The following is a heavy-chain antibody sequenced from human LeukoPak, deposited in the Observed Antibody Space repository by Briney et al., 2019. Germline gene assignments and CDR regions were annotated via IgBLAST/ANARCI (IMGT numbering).Heavy chain of an antibody. CDR2: IIPIFGTA. D-gene: IGHD4-23*01. V-gene: IGHV1-69*13. CDR3: ARAGLTTVVSFYYYYGMDV. Sequence: SVKVSCKASGGTFSSYAISWVRQAPGQGLEWMGGIIPIFGTANYAQKFQGRVTITADESTSTAYMELSSLRSEDTAVYYCARAGLTTVVSFYYYYGMDVWGQGTTVTVSS. CDR1: GGTFSSYA. J-gene: IGHJ6*02.